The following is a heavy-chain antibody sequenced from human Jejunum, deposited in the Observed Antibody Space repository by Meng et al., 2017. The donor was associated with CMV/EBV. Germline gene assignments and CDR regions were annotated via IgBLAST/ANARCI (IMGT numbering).Heavy chain of an antibody. V-gene: IGHV4-59*01. Sequence: VSRGSITDNSWSWIRQSERKGLEWIGSISYSGSTNYNPSLKSRVTISMDTSENQFSLKVSSVTAGDTAVYYCARWSGSGNYPFADYWGQGTLVTVSS. CDR3: ARWSGSGNYPFADY. D-gene: IGHD3-10*01. CDR1: RGSITDNS. J-gene: IGHJ4*02. CDR2: ISYSGST.